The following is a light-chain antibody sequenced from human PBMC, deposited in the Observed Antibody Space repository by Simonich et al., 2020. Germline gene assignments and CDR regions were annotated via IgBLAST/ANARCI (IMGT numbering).Light chain of an antibody. Sequence: SYELKQPPSVSVSPGQTARITCSGDALPKKYAYWYQQKSGQAPVLVIYEDSKRPSGIPERFSGYSSGTMATLTISGAQVEDEADYYCYSTDSSGNHRVFGGGTKLTVL. CDR1: ALPKKY. CDR3: YSTDSSGNHRV. CDR2: EDS. V-gene: IGLV3-10*01. J-gene: IGLJ2*01.